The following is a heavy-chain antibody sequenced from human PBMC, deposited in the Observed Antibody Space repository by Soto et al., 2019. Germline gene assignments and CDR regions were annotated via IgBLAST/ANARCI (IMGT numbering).Heavy chain of an antibody. Sequence: EVQLLESGGGLVQPGGSLRLSCAASGFTFSSYAMSWVRQAPGKGLEWVSAISGSGGSTYYADSVKGRFTISRDNSKNTLYLQMHSLRAEYTAVYYCAKGKATLVRYYGMDVWGQGTTVTVSS. CDR1: GFTFSSYA. CDR3: AKGKATLVRYYGMDV. J-gene: IGHJ6*02. D-gene: IGHD2-15*01. CDR2: ISGSGGST. V-gene: IGHV3-23*01.